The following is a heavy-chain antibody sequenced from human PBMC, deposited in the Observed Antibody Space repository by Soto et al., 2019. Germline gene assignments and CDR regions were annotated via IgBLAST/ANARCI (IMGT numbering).Heavy chain of an antibody. J-gene: IGHJ6*02. V-gene: IGHV3-48*03. Sequence: PGGSLRLSCAASGFTFISYEMNWVRQAPGKGLEWVSYISSSGSTIYYADSVKGRFTISRDNAKNSLYLQMNSLRAEDTAVYYCARVGPPRRYCSSTSCSDKMNYYYGMDVWGQGTTVTVS. CDR1: GFTFISYE. CDR3: ARVGPPRRYCSSTSCSDKMNYYYGMDV. CDR2: ISSSGSTI. D-gene: IGHD2-2*01.